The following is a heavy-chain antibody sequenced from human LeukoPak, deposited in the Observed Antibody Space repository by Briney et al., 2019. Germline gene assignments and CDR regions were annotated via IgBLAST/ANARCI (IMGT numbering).Heavy chain of an antibody. CDR1: GYTFTSYD. CDR2: IIPIFGTA. Sequence: SVKVSCKASGYTFTSYDINWVRQAPGQGLEWMGGIIPIFGTANYAQKFQGRVTITADESTSTAYMELSSLRSEDTAVYYCAREFYYGDYNNWFDPWGQGTLVTVSS. J-gene: IGHJ5*02. D-gene: IGHD4-17*01. V-gene: IGHV1-69*13. CDR3: AREFYYGDYNNWFDP.